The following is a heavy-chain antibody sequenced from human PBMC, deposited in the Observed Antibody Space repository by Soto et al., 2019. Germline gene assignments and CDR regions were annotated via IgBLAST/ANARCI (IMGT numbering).Heavy chain of an antibody. CDR3: ARQKKEWLRRPFDY. D-gene: IGHD5-12*01. CDR2: IYHSGST. J-gene: IGHJ4*02. V-gene: IGHV4-34*01. CDR1: GGSFSGYY. Sequence: PSETLSLTCAVYGGSFSGYYWSWIRQPPGKGLEWIGRIYHSGSTYYNPSLKSRVTISVDTSKNQFSLKLSSVTAADTAVYYCARQKKEWLRRPFDYWGQGTLVTVSS.